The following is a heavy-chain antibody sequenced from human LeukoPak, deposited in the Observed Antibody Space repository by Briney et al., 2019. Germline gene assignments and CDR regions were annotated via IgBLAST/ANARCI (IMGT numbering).Heavy chain of an antibody. CDR2: ISAYNGNT. V-gene: IGHV1-18*01. Sequence: EASVKVSCKASGYTFTSYGISWVRQAPGQGLEWMGWISAYNGNTNCAQKLQGRVTMTTDTSTSTAYMELRSLRSDDTAVYYCARGPTYYYDSSGYADDYWGQGTLVTVSS. D-gene: IGHD3-22*01. CDR3: ARGPTYYYDSSGYADDY. CDR1: GYTFTSYG. J-gene: IGHJ4*02.